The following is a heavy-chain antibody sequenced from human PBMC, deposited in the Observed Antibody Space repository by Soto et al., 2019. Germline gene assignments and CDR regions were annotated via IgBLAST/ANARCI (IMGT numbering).Heavy chain of an antibody. V-gene: IGHV4-59*08. CDR2: IYYSGST. J-gene: IGHJ4*02. Sequence: SETLSLTCTVSGGSISSYYWSWIRQPPGKGLEWIGYIYYSGSTNYNPSLKSRVTISVDTSKNQFSLKLSSVTAADTAVYYCARTRGYSSSSNFDYWGQGTLVTVS. CDR3: ARTRGYSSSSNFDY. D-gene: IGHD6-6*01. CDR1: GGSISSYY.